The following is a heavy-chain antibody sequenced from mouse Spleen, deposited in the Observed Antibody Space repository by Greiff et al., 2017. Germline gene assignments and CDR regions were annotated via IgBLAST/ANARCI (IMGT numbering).Heavy chain of an antibody. Sequence: EVQLQQSGAELVRPGASVKLSCTASGFNIKDDYMHWVKQRPEQGLEWIGWIDTENGDTEYASKFQGKATITADTSSNTAYLQLSSLTSEDTAVYYCTTPYDYDAWFAYWGQGTLVTVSA. J-gene: IGHJ3*01. V-gene: IGHV14-4*01. CDR2: IDTENGDT. CDR1: GFNIKDDY. CDR3: TTPYDYDAWFAY. D-gene: IGHD2-4*01.